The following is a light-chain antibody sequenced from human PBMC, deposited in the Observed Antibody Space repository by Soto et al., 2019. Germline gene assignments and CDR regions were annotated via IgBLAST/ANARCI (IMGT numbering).Light chain of an antibody. CDR3: SSYSSSSTLV. J-gene: IGLJ3*02. Sequence: QSALTQPASVSGSPGQSITICCSGTSSDVGGYNYVSWFQHHPGKAPKRMISEVSNRPSGVSNRFSGSKSGNTASLTISGLQAEDEADYYFSSYSSSSTLVFGGGNKLTVL. CDR2: EVS. V-gene: IGLV2-14*01. CDR1: SSDVGGYNY.